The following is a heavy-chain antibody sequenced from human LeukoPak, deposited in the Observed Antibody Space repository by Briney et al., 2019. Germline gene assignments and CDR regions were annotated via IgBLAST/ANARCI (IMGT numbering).Heavy chain of an antibody. CDR2: IKQDGSEK. J-gene: IGHJ3*02. CDR3: AREKCCSSGYLADAFDI. Sequence: GGSLRLSCAASGFTFSSYWMSWVRQAPGKGLEWVANIKQDGSEKYYVDSVKGRFTISRDNAKNSLYLQMNSLRAEDTAVYYCAREKCCSSGYLADAFDIWGQGTMVTVSS. V-gene: IGHV3-7*01. CDR1: GFTFSSYW. D-gene: IGHD3-22*01.